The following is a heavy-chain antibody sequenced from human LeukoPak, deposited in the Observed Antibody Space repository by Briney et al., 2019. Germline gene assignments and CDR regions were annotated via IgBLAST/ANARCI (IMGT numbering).Heavy chain of an antibody. CDR1: GFTFSSYS. CDR3: ARDYDFWSGYRGALDY. J-gene: IGHJ4*02. D-gene: IGHD3-3*01. V-gene: IGHV3-48*02. CDR2: ISSSSTI. Sequence: GGSLRLSCAASGFTFSSYSMNWVRQAPGKGLEWVSYISSSSTIYYADSVKGRFTISRDNAKNSLYLQMNSLRDEDTAVYYCARDYDFWSGYRGALDYWGQGTLVTVSS.